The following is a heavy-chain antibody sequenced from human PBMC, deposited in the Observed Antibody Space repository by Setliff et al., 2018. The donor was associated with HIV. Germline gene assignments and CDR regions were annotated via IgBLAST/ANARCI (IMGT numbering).Heavy chain of an antibody. Sequence: SETLSLTCTVSGGSISSSSYYWGWIRQPPGKGLEWIGSIYYSGSTYSNPSLKSRVTISADTSKNQISLKLNSVTAADTAVYYCAKDEAGGGSCYDYWGQGTLVTVSS. CDR3: AKDEAGGGSCYDY. CDR2: IYYSGST. J-gene: IGHJ4*02. D-gene: IGHD2-15*01. CDR1: GGSISSSSYY. V-gene: IGHV4-39*02.